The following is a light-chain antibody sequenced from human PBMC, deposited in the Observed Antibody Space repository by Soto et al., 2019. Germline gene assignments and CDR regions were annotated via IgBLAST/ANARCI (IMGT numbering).Light chain of an antibody. CDR2: GAS. CDR1: QSVRSN. CDR3: QHYNDWVKT. J-gene: IGKJ2*01. V-gene: IGKV3-15*01. Sequence: EIVMTQSPATLSVSPGERATLSCRASQSVRSNLAWYQQKPGQAPRLLIYGASTRATGIPARFSGSGSGTEFTLTISSLQSEDLAVYYCQHYNDWVKTFGQGTKLEIK.